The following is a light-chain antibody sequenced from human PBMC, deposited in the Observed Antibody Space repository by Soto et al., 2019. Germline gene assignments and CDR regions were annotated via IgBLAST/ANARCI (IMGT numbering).Light chain of an antibody. V-gene: IGLV2-11*01. CDR2: DVN. J-gene: IGLJ3*02. Sequence: QSALTQPRSVSGSPGQSVTISCSGTSLDVGAYDYVSWYQQHPDKAPKLLLFDVNKRPSGVPDRFSGSKSGDTASLTISGLQAEDEADYYCSSYLGDFTGVFGGGTKLTVL. CDR1: SLDVGAYDY. CDR3: SSYLGDFTGV.